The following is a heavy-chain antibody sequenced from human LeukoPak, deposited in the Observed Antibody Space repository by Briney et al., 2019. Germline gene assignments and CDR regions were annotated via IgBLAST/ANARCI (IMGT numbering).Heavy chain of an antibody. V-gene: IGHV1-3*01. J-gene: IGHJ6*02. CDR1: GYTLSNYA. CDR3: ARSPLSYETAYGMDV. D-gene: IGHD5-12*01. Sequence: ASVKVSCKASGYTLSNYAVHWMRQAPGQGPEWMGWVNAGNGNTKYSQKFQGRVTIIRDTSANTAYMELSSLNSEDTAVYYCARSPLSYETAYGMDVWGQGTTVTVSS. CDR2: VNAGNGNT.